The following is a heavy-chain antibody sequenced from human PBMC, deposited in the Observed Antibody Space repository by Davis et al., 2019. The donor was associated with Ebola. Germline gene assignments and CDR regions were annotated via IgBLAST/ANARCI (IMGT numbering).Heavy chain of an antibody. CDR1: GYTFTSYG. CDR3: ARDRGYYDSSGYLTYGMDV. Sequence: ASVKVSCKASGYTFTSYGISWVRQAPGQGLEWMGWISAYKGNTNYAQKLQGRVTMTTDTSTSTAYMELRSLRSDDTAVYYCARDRGYYDSSGYLTYGMDVWGQGTTVTVSS. J-gene: IGHJ6*02. D-gene: IGHD3-22*01. V-gene: IGHV1-18*01. CDR2: ISAYKGNT.